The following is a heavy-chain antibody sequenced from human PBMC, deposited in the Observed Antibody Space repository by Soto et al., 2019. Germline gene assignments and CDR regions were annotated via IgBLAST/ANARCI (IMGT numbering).Heavy chain of an antibody. J-gene: IGHJ6*02. CDR1: GGSLSNYG. CDR2: IIPVFGTP. CDR3: AGGDAIKIVETTYYAMDV. V-gene: IGHV1-69*12. D-gene: IGHD2-21*01. Sequence: QVQLVQSGAEVKKPGSSVKVSCKASGGSLSNYGISWVRQAPGQGLEWMGAIIPVFGTPNYAQKFQDKVTXXAXXSTTTVYMEMRSLTSQDAAVDYSAGGDAIKIVETTYYAMDVWGQGETVTVSS.